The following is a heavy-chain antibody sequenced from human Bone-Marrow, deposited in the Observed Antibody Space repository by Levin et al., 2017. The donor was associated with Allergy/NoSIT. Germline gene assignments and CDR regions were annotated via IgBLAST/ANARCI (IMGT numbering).Heavy chain of an antibody. CDR2: IYYSGST. CDR3: ARVDYSFFHYYGMDV. J-gene: IGHJ6*02. Sequence: GSLRLSCTVSGGSISSSSYYWGWIRQPPGKGLEWIGSIYYSGSTYYNPSLKSRVTISVDTSKNQFSLKLSSVTAADTAVYYCARVDYSFFHYYGMDVWGQGTTVTVSS. D-gene: IGHD4-11*01. CDR1: GGSISSSSYY. V-gene: IGHV4-39*07.